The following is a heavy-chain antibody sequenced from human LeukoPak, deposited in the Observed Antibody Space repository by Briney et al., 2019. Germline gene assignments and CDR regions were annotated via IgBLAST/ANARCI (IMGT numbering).Heavy chain of an antibody. Sequence: SGTLSLTCDVSGGSITQTNYWTWVRPPPGKGLEWIGEFNLQGSTNYNPSLMRRVAISVDTPANHVSLQLTSVTAADTAVYYCAREGGPYRPLDYSGQGTLVTVSS. CDR3: AREGGPYRPLDY. CDR1: GGSITQTNY. V-gene: IGHV4-4*02. J-gene: IGHJ4*02. CDR2: FNLQGST.